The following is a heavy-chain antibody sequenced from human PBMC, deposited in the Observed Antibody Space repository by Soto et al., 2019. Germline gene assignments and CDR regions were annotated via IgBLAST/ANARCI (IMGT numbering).Heavy chain of an antibody. Sequence: PGGSLRLSCAASGFTFSNAWMNWVRQAPGKGLEWVGRIKSKTDGGTTDYAAPVKGRFTISRDDSKNTLYLQMNSLKTEDTAVYYCTTDLPPEWLLWRDPGTSAFDYWGQGTLVTVSS. CDR3: TTDLPPEWLLWRDPGTSAFDY. CDR2: IKSKTDGGTT. V-gene: IGHV3-15*07. J-gene: IGHJ4*02. D-gene: IGHD3-3*01. CDR1: GFTFSNAW.